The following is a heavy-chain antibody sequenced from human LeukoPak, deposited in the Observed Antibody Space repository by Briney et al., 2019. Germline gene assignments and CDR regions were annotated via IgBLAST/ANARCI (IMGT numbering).Heavy chain of an antibody. CDR2: ISNGGTNT. CDR3: AKDFVYGSRFPRPLDY. V-gene: IGHV3-23*01. Sequence: GGTLRLSCAASGFTFSNYGMTWVRQAPGRGLEWVSSISNGGTNTYYTDSVKGRFTISRDNSRNTLYLQMNSLRADDTARYYCAKDFVYGSRFPRPLDYWGQGTLVTVSS. CDR1: GFTFSNYG. D-gene: IGHD3-3*01. J-gene: IGHJ4*02.